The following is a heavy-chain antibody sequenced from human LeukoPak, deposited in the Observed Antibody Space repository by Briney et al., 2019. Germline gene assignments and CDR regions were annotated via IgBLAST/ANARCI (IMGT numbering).Heavy chain of an antibody. CDR1: GFTFSSYG. CDR2: ISYDGSNK. Sequence: GGSLRLSCAASGFTFSSYGMHWVRQAPGKGLEWVAVISYDGSNKYYADSVKGRFTISRDNSKNTLYLQMNSLRAEDTAVYYCARFRGYSYGEFDYWGQGTLVTVSS. D-gene: IGHD5-18*01. CDR3: ARFRGYSYGEFDY. J-gene: IGHJ4*02. V-gene: IGHV3-30*03.